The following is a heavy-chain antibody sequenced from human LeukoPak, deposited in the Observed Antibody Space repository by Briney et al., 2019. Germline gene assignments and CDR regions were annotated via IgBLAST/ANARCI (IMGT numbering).Heavy chain of an antibody. D-gene: IGHD4-17*01. CDR2: INHSGGA. CDR3: ARGQGTVTTH. V-gene: IGHV4-34*01. J-gene: IGHJ4*02. CDR1: GGSFSGYY. Sequence: SETLSLTCAVSGGSFSGYYWTWVRQPPGKGLEWIGEINHSGGANYNPSLKSRVTISLDTSKNQFSLKLSSVTAADTALYYCARGQGTVTTHWGQGTLVTVSS.